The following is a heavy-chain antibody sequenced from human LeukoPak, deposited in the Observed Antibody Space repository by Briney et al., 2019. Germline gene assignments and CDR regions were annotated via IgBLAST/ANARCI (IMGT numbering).Heavy chain of an antibody. CDR3: AKGGCSSTTCLVDY. J-gene: IGHJ4*02. CDR1: GFTFSSYA. CDR2: ISGSDVST. V-gene: IGHV3-23*01. D-gene: IGHD2-2*01. Sequence: GGSLRLSCAASGFTFSSYAMFWVRQAPGKGLEWVSAISGSDVSTYYADSVKGRFTIPRDNSKSTLYLQMHSLRAEDTAIYYCAKGGCSSTTCLVDYWGQGTLVPVSS.